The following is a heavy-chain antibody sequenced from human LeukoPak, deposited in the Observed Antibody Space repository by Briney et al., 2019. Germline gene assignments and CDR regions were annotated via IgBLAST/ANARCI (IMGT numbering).Heavy chain of an antibody. D-gene: IGHD2-2*01. CDR2: IYHSGST. V-gene: IGHV4-4*02. CDR1: GGSIKSNNW. CDR3: ARGVVPADAFDI. Sequence: SETLSLTCAVSGGSIKSNNWWSWVRQPPGKGLEWIGEIYHSGSTNYNPSLESRVTVSVDKSKNQFSLDLTSVTAADTAVYYCARGVVPADAFDIWGQGTMVTVSS. J-gene: IGHJ3*02.